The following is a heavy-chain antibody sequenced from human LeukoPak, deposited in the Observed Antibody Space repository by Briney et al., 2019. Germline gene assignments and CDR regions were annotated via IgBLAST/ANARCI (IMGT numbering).Heavy chain of an antibody. V-gene: IGHV3-23*01. CDR1: GFTFSSYA. CDR3: AKVPYCSGGNCYSYFDY. Sequence: GGSLRLSCAASGFTFSSYAMNWVRQAPGKGLEWVSVISGCGANTNYADSVKGRFTISRDNSKNTLYLQMNSLRAEDTAVYYCAKVPYCSGGNCYSYFDYWGQGTLVTVSS. CDR2: ISGCGANT. D-gene: IGHD2-15*01. J-gene: IGHJ4*02.